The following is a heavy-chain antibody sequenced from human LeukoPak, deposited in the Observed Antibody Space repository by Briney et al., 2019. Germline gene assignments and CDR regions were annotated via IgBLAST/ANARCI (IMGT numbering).Heavy chain of an antibody. V-gene: IGHV3-23*01. J-gene: IGHJ4*02. CDR3: AKNREYYYDSSGYYYY. D-gene: IGHD3-22*01. Sequence: GGSLRLSCAASGFTFSSYAMSWVRQAPGKGLEWVSAISGSGGSTYYADSVKGWFTISRDNSKNTLYLQMNSLRAEDTAVYYCAKNREYYYDSSGYYYYWGQGTLVTVSS. CDR2: ISGSGGST. CDR1: GFTFSSYA.